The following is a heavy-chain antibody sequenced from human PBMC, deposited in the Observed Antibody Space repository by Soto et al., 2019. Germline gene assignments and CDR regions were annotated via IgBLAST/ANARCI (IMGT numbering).Heavy chain of an antibody. CDR2: ISYDGSNK. CDR3: ARVGRLHYFDY. V-gene: IGHV3-30-3*01. Sequence: QVQLVESGGGVVQPGRSLRLSCAASGFTFSSYAMHWVRQAPGKGLEWVAVISYDGSNKYYAYSVKGRFTISRDNSKNTLFLQMNSLRAEDTAVYYCARVGRLHYFDYWGQGTLVTVSS. J-gene: IGHJ4*02. D-gene: IGHD4-17*01. CDR1: GFTFSSYA.